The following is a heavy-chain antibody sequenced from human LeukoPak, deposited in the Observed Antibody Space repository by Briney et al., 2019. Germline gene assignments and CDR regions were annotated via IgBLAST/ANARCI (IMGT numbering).Heavy chain of an antibody. J-gene: IGHJ4*02. D-gene: IGHD3-22*01. CDR2: ISGSGGST. Sequence: GGSLRLSCAASGFTFSSYAMSWVRHAPGKGLEWVSAISGSGGSTYYADSVKGRFTISRDNSKNTLYLQMNSLRAEDTAVYYCAKGSQIVVVSIIDYWGQGTLVTVSS. V-gene: IGHV3-23*01. CDR1: GFTFSSYA. CDR3: AKGSQIVVVSIIDY.